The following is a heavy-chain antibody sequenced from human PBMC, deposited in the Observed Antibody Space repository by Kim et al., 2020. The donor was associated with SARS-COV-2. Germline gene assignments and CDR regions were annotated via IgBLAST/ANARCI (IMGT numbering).Heavy chain of an antibody. CDR2: IKQDGSEK. CDR1: GFTFSKYW. CDR3: ARVGPTATFDY. J-gene: IGHJ4*01. D-gene: IGHD4-17*01. V-gene: IGHV3-7*01. Sequence: GGSLRLSCADSGFTFSKYWMNWVRQAPGKRLEWVANIKQDGSEKYYVDSVKGRFTISRDNAKNSLYLQMNSLRAEDTAMYYCARVGPTATFDYWGQGTLVTVSS.